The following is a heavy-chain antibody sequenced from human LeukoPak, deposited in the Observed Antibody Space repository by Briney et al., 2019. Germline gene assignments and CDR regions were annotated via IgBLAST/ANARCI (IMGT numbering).Heavy chain of an antibody. J-gene: IGHJ4*02. CDR1: GFTFRSYC. V-gene: IGHV3-21*01. CDR2: ISSSRSYI. CDR3: ARFIAAAGRFDY. D-gene: IGHD6-13*01. Sequence: GGSLRLSCAACGFTFRSYCMHWVRQAPGKGLEWVSSISSSRSYIYYADSAKGRFPITRDNAKNSLYRQMNSRRAEDTAVYYCARFIAAAGRFDYWGEGTLVTVSS.